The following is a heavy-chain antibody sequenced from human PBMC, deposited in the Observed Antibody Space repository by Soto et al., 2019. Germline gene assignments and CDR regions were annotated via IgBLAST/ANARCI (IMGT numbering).Heavy chain of an antibody. CDR3: ARDQPPPYYYGSGSYYKSPTYGMDV. D-gene: IGHD3-10*01. CDR1: CGSVSSGSYY. Sequence: PSETLSLTCTVSCGSVSSGSYYWSWIRQPPGKGLEWIGYIYYSGSTNYNPSLKSRVTISVDTSKNQFSLKLSSVTAADTAVYYCARDQPPPYYYGSGSYYKSPTYGMDVWGQGTTVTVSS. CDR2: IYYSGST. V-gene: IGHV4-61*01. J-gene: IGHJ6*02.